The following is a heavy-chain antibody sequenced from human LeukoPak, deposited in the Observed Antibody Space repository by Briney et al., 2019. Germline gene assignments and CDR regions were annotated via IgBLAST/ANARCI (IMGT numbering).Heavy chain of an antibody. J-gene: IGHJ3*02. CDR2: FYPSGSS. Sequence: SETLSLTCTVSDYSISGTYYWGWIRQPPGKGLEWIGSFYPSGSSYYNPSLKSRVTISVDTSKNQFSLKLSSVTAADTAVYYCARIRFLEWNDAFDIWGQGTMVTVSS. D-gene: IGHD3-3*01. CDR1: DYSISGTYY. CDR3: ARIRFLEWNDAFDI. V-gene: IGHV4-38-2*02.